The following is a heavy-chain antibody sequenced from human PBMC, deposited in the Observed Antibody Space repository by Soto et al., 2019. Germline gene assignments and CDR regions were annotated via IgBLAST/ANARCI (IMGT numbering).Heavy chain of an antibody. D-gene: IGHD3-16*01. CDR2: INHSGST. CDR3: ARGRLVSSFQH. Sequence: QVQLQQWGAGLLKPSETLSLTCAVYGGSFSGYYWSWIRQPPGKGLEWIGEINHSGSTNYNPSLKSRVTISVDTSQNQFSLKLSSVTAADTAVYYCARGRLVSSFQHWGQGTLVTVSS. CDR1: GGSFSGYY. J-gene: IGHJ1*01. V-gene: IGHV4-34*01.